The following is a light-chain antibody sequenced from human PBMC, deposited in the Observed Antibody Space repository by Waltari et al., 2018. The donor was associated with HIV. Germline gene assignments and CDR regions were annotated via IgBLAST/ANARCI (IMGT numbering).Light chain of an antibody. V-gene: IGLV1-47*01. CDR1: PSNVESTY. Sequence: QSVLTPPPSASGPPGPRVTIPCFGCPSNVESTYVYCYPQVPGTTPKLLIYRNPERPSGVPDRFSGSKSGTSASLAVSGLRSEDEAAYYCAVWDDSLNGLVFGGGTKLTVL. J-gene: IGLJ2*01. CDR3: AVWDDSLNGLV. CDR2: RNP.